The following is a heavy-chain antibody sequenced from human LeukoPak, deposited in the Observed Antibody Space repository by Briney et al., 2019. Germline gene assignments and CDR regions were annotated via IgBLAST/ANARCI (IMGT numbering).Heavy chain of an antibody. D-gene: IGHD6-6*01. CDR2: FDPEDGET. J-gene: IGHJ4*02. CDR3: ATETFEYSSSSYFDY. CDR1: GYTLTELS. Sequence: GASVKVSCKVSGYTLTELSMHWVRQAPGKGLEWMGGFDPEDGETIYAQKFQGRVTMTEVTSTDTAYMELSSLRSEDTAVYYCATETFEYSSSSYFDYWGQGTLVTVSS. V-gene: IGHV1-24*01.